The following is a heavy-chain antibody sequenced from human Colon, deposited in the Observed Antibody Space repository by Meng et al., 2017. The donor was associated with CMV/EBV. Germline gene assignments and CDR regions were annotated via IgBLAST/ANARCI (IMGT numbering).Heavy chain of an antibody. CDR3: ARITIVPYSFDH. Sequence: GSLRLSCGVSGNSISRGCYCGWRQQPPGRGPQWIGTIFHSGVTYYNPSLKSRVTISVDTSKNQFSLQLSSVSAADTAVSYCARITIVPYSFDHWGQGSLVTVSS. V-gene: IGHV4-38-2*01. D-gene: IGHD3-10*01. CDR1: GNSISRGCY. J-gene: IGHJ5*02. CDR2: IFHSGVT.